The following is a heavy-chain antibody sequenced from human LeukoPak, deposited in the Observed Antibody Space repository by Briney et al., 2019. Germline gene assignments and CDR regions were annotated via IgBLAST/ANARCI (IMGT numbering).Heavy chain of an antibody. Sequence: GGSLRLSCSASKFTFSTYAIHWVRQAPGKGLEYVSAISTKGIGTYYADSVKGRFTISRDNSKNTLYLQMSSLRAEDTAVYYCVKHLRGLRPSGDHGMDVWGKGTTVTVSS. CDR1: KFTFSTYA. CDR3: VKHLRGLRPSGDHGMDV. V-gene: IGHV3-64D*06. CDR2: ISTKGIGT. D-gene: IGHD3-16*01. J-gene: IGHJ6*04.